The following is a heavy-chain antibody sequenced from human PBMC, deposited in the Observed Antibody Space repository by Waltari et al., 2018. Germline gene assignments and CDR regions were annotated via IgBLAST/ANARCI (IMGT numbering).Heavy chain of an antibody. V-gene: IGHV3-53*01. CDR3: ARDREGYFDY. Sequence: EVQLVESGGGLIQPGGSLRLSCAASGFTVRCNYMSWVRQAPGSGLVWVSVMYSGGSTYCADSVKGRFTISRDNSKNTLYLQMNSLRAEDTAVYYCARDREGYFDYWGQGTLVTVSS. J-gene: IGHJ4*02. CDR2: MYSGGST. CDR1: GFTVRCNY.